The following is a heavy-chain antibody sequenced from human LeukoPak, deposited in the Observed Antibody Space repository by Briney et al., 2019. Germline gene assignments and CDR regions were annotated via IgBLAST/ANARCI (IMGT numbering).Heavy chain of an antibody. D-gene: IGHD3-10*01. CDR2: LSSDGNIE. CDR1: GFTFSTYA. CDR3: AKDGRIWFGEFIDS. Sequence: PGGSLRLSCAASGFTFSTYAMSWVRQAPGKGLEWVAVLSSDGNIEHYADSVKGRFTISRDNSKNTLNLQMNGLRAEDTAIYYCAKDGRIWFGEFIDSWGQGTLVTVSS. V-gene: IGHV3-30*18. J-gene: IGHJ4*02.